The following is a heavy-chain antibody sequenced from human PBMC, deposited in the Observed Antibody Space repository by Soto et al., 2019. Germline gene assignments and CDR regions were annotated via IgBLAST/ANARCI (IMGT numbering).Heavy chain of an antibody. CDR1: GFMFSRYA. Sequence: QVQLVESGGRVVQSGGSLRLSCAASGFMFSRYAIHWVRQAPGNGLEWVAVISKDGSVKYYIDSVRGRFTISRDKSKNTVYLEMNNMRDDDTAVFYCVRSRSGAVPDSFGYWGQGTLVTVSS. V-gene: IGHV3-30-3*01. J-gene: IGHJ4*02. D-gene: IGHD3-3*01. CDR3: VRSRSGAVPDSFGY. CDR2: ISKDGSVK.